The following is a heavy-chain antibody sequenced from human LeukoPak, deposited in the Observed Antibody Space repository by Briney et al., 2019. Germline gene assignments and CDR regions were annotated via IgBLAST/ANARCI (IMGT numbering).Heavy chain of an antibody. D-gene: IGHD3-22*01. CDR2: ISSSSSYI. CDR1: GFTFSSYW. V-gene: IGHV3-21*01. CDR3: AREPYYYDSSGHDY. Sequence: GGSLRLSCAASGFTFSSYWMSWVRQAPGKGLEWVSSISSSSSYIYYADSVKGRFTISRDNAKNSMYLQMNSLRAEDTAVYYCAREPYYYDSSGHDYWGQGTLVTVSS. J-gene: IGHJ4*02.